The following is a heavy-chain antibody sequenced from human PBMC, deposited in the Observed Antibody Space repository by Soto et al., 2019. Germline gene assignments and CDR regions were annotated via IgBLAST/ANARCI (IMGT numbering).Heavy chain of an antibody. CDR3: GKYSDYGDHRDWFDP. CDR1: GFSFSSYG. J-gene: IGHJ5*02. CDR2: ISYHGVNK. Sequence: QVQLVESGGGVVYPGRSLRLSCTASGFSFSSYGVHWVRQAPGKGLEWVAVISYHGVNKYCADSVNGRFTISRDNSKNMVFLQMNSLTVEDTAVYYCGKYSDYGDHRDWFDPWGQGTLVTVSS. V-gene: IGHV3-30*18. D-gene: IGHD4-17*01.